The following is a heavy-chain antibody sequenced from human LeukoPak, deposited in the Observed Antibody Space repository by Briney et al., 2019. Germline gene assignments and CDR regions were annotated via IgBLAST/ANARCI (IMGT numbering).Heavy chain of an antibody. V-gene: IGHV3-21*01. J-gene: IGHJ3*02. CDR2: ISSSSTYI. CDR3: ARETTVTTRRNDAFDI. D-gene: IGHD4-17*01. Sequence: PGGSLRLSCAASGFTFNRYSMNWVRQAPGKGLEWVSSISSSSTYIYYADSVKGRFTISRDNAKNSLYLQMNSLRAEDTAVYYCARETTVTTRRNDAFDIWGQGTMVTVSS. CDR1: GFTFNRYS.